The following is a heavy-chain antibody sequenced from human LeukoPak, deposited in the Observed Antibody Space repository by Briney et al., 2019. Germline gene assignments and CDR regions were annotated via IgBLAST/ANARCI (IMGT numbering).Heavy chain of an antibody. Sequence: GGSLRLSCAASGFTFSSYAMSWVRQAPGKGLEWVSAISGSGGSTYYADSVKGRFTISRDNSKNTLYLQMNSLRAEDTAVYYCARDGVVVVVAVYYYYGMDVWGQGTTVTISS. J-gene: IGHJ6*02. CDR2: ISGSGGST. V-gene: IGHV3-23*01. D-gene: IGHD2-15*01. CDR3: ARDGVVVVVAVYYYYGMDV. CDR1: GFTFSSYA.